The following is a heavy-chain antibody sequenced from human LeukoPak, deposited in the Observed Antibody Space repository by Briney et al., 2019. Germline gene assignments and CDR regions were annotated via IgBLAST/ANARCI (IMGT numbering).Heavy chain of an antibody. J-gene: IGHJ6*03. V-gene: IGHV3-74*01. CDR2: INGDGSST. Sequence: PGGSLRLSCAAFGFTLNTYWMHWVRQAPGKGLVWVSRINGDGSSTTYADSVKGRFTISRDNAKNTLYLQMNSLRAEDTAVYYCVRGLAARGATMDVWGKGTTVTVSS. CDR3: VRGLAARGATMDV. D-gene: IGHD5-12*01. CDR1: GFTLNTYW.